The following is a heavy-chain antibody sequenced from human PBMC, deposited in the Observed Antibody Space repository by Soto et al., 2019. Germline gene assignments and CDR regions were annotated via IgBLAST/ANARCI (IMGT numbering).Heavy chain of an antibody. J-gene: IGHJ4*02. CDR2: ILHDETP. Sequence: PGGSLRLSCAASGFTFSTYAMTWVRQAPGRGLEWVSTILHDETPFYTDSVKGRFTISRDNVRGTLYLQMNGLRSDDTAVYYCARAGGTQLFDYWGQGTLVTVSS. CDR3: ARAGGTQLFDY. D-gene: IGHD1-1*01. V-gene: IGHV3-23*01. CDR1: GFTFSTYA.